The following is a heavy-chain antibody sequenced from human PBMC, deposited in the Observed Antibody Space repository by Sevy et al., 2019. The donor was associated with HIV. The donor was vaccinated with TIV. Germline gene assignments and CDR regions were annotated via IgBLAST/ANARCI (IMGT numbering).Heavy chain of an antibody. CDR1: EFMFSTYA. D-gene: IGHD6-19*01. Sequence: GGSLRLSCAASEFMFSTYAMHWVRQAPGKGLEGVAVISYDGSSHYYADSVKGRLTISRDNSKNTLFLQRNSLRLEDTAFYYCARDAGYSTDWYPSDYWGQGTLVTVSS. V-gene: IGHV3-30-3*01. CDR3: ARDAGYSTDWYPSDY. J-gene: IGHJ4*02. CDR2: ISYDGSSH.